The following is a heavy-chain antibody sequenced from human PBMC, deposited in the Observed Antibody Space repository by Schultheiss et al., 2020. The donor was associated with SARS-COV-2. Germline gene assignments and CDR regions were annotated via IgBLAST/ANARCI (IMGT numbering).Heavy chain of an antibody. CDR1: SGSISTYY. Sequence: SETLSLTCTVSSGSISTYYWNWIRQPAGKGLEWIGRIYTTGVTNYNPSLKTRVTMSVDSSKNQFSLKLSSVTAADTAVYYCARDVGHEQRGGNLDYWGQGTLVTVSS. V-gene: IGHV4-4*07. CDR3: ARDVGHEQRGGNLDY. J-gene: IGHJ4*02. CDR2: IYTTGVT. D-gene: IGHD6-25*01.